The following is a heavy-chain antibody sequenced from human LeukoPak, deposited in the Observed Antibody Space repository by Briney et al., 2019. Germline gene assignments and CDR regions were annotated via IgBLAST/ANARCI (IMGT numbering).Heavy chain of an antibody. D-gene: IGHD4/OR15-4a*01. Sequence: PGRSLRLSCAASGFTFDDYAMHWVRQAPGKGLEWVSGISWNSGSIGYADSVKGRFTISRDNAKSSLYLQMNSLRAEDTALYYCAKVGSNYAFDYWGQGTLVTVSS. CDR2: ISWNSGSI. CDR1: GFTFDDYA. CDR3: AKVGSNYAFDY. J-gene: IGHJ4*02. V-gene: IGHV3-9*01.